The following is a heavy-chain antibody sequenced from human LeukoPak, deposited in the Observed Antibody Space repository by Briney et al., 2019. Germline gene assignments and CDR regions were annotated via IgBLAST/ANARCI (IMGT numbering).Heavy chain of an antibody. D-gene: IGHD3-22*01. CDR1: GGSISSYY. CDR2: IYYSGST. CDR3: ASGGSSGYYYGH. V-gene: IGHV4-59*12. Sequence: PSETLSLTCTVSGGSISSYYWSCIRQPPGKGLEWIGYIYYSGSTNYSPSLKSRVTISVDTSKNQFSLKLSSVTAADTAVYYCASGGSSGYYYGHWGQGTLVTVSS. J-gene: IGHJ4*02.